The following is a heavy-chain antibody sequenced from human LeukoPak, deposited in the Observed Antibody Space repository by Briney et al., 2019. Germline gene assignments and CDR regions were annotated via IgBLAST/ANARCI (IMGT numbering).Heavy chain of an antibody. D-gene: IGHD3-3*01. Sequence: PSETLSLTCTVSAGSISSSTYYCGWLRQPPGKGLEWIGTIYYRGSTYYHPSLKSPVTISVYTSNNQFSLKLTSVTAADTAVYYCARLGRTYYDFWSGPWGQGALVTVSS. CDR1: AGSISSSTYY. CDR3: ARLGRTYYDFWSGP. J-gene: IGHJ5*02. CDR2: IYYRGST. V-gene: IGHV4-39*01.